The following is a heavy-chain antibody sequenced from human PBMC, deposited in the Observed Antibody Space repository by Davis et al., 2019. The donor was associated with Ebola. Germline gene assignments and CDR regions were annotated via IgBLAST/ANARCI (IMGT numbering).Heavy chain of an antibody. CDR1: GGSISSSNW. D-gene: IGHD3-9*01. J-gene: IGHJ6*02. CDR3: ARGRLVINYYYYGMDV. Sequence: MPSETLSLTCAVSGGSISSSNWWSWVRQPPGKGLEWIGEIYHSGSTNYNPSLKSRVTISVDTSKNQFSLKLSSVTAADTAVYYCARGRLVINYYYYGMDVWGQGTTVTVSS. V-gene: IGHV4-4*02. CDR2: IYHSGST.